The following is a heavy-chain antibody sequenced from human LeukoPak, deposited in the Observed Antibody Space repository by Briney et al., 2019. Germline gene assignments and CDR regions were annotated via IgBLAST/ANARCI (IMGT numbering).Heavy chain of an antibody. V-gene: IGHV1-2*02. CDR2: INPNSGGT. D-gene: IGHD2-2*01. CDR3: ARGYCSSTSFSLYYYYYMDV. J-gene: IGHJ6*03. CDR1: GGTFSSYA. Sequence: ASVKVSCKASGGTFSSYAISWVRQAPGQGLEWMGWINPNSGGTNYAQKFQGRVTMTRDTSISTAYMELSRLRSDDTAVYYCARGYCSSTSFSLYYYYYMDVWGKGTTVTISS.